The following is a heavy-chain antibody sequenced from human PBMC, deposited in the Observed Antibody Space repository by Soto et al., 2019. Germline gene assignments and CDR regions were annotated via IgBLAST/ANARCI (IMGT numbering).Heavy chain of an antibody. Sequence: GGSLRLSCAASGFTFSSYAMSWVRQAPGKGLEWVSAISGGGGRTDYADSVKGRFTISRDNSKNMLYLQMNSLRAEDTAVYYCAKDRIAVAGPPDYWGQGTLVTVSS. CDR1: GFTFSSYA. D-gene: IGHD6-19*01. J-gene: IGHJ4*02. CDR3: AKDRIAVAGPPDY. V-gene: IGHV3-23*01. CDR2: ISGGGGRT.